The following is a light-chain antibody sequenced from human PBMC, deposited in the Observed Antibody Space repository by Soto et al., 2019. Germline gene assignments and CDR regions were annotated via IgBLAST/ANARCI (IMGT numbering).Light chain of an antibody. CDR3: QSYDSSLSAL. CDR1: SSKIGAGYG. V-gene: IGLV1-40*01. CDR2: ADN. J-gene: IGLJ3*02. Sequence: QSVLTQPPSVSGAPGQRVTISCTGSSSKIGAGYGIHWYQQLPGTAPKLLIYADNNRPSGVPDRFSASKSDTSASLVITGLQAEDEADYYCQSYDSSLSALFGGGTKVTVL.